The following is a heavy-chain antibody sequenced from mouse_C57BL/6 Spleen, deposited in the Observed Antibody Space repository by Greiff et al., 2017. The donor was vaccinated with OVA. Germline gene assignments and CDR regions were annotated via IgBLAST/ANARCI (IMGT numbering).Heavy chain of an antibody. D-gene: IGHD1-1*01. CDR1: GYTFTSYW. CDR3: ARADYYGSSYGWYFDV. Sequence: LVESGAELVKPGASVKLSCKASGYTFTSYWMHWVKQRPGQGLEWIGMIHPNSGSTNYNEKFKSKATLTVDKSSSTAYMQLSSLTSEDSAVYYCARADYYGSSYGWYFDVWGTGTTVTVSS. J-gene: IGHJ1*03. V-gene: IGHV1-64*01. CDR2: IHPNSGST.